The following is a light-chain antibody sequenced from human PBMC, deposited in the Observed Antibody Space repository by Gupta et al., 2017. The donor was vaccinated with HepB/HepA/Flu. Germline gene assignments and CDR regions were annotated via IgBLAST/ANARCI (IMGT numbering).Light chain of an antibody. CDR2: AAS. V-gene: IGKV3-20*01. CDR1: QSVTSSY. J-gene: IGKJ4*01. CDR3: QQYGSSSLT. Sequence: EIVLTQSPGTLSLSPGERATLSCRASQSVTSSYLAWYQQKPGQAPRLLIYAASNRATGIPDRFSGSGSGTYFTLTITTLEPEDFAVYCCQQYGSSSLTFGGGTTVEIK.